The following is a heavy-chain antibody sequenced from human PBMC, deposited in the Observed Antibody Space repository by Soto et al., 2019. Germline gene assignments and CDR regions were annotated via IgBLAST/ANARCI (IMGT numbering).Heavy chain of an antibody. CDR1: GGSISSGYYY. D-gene: IGHD3-10*01. CDR2: IFYSGNT. J-gene: IGHJ4*02. CDR3: ARAARTLRGVVDY. Sequence: QVQLQESGPGLVKSSQTLPLTCTVSGGSISSGYYYWTWVRQPPGKGLEWIGYIFYSGNTYYNPSLESRVTISIDTSTNQFSLKLTSVTDADTAVYYCARAARTLRGVVDYWGRGTLVTVSS. V-gene: IGHV4-30-4*01.